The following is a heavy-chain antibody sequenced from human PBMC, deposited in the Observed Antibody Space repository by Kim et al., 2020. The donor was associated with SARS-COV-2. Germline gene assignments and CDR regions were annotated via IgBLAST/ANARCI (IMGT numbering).Heavy chain of an antibody. CDR1: GFTFSSYG. V-gene: IGHV3-33*05. J-gene: IGHJ6*02. CDR3: ARAPGHGMDV. Sequence: GGSLRLSCAASGFTFSSYGMHWVRQAPGKGLEWVALISYDGSNKYYADSVKGRFTISRDNSKNTLYLQMNSLRAEDTAVYYCARAPGHGMDVWGQGTTVTVS. CDR2: ISYDGSNK.